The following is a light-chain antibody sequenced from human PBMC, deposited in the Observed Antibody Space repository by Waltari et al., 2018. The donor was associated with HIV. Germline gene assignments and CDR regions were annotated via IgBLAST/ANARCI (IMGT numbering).Light chain of an antibody. CDR1: SSDVGGYNS. CDR2: DVR. J-gene: IGLJ3*02. V-gene: IGLV2-14*03. CDR3: SSYTSSSSHWV. Sequence: QSALTQPASVSGSPGQSITISCTGTSSDVGGYNSVSWYQQHPGKAPKLMIYDVRNRPSGVSNRCSGSKYGNTASLTISGLQAEDEADYYCSSYTSSSSHWVFGGGTKLTVL.